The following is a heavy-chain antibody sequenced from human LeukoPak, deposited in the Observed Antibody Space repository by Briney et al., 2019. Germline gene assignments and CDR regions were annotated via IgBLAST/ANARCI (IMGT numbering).Heavy chain of an antibody. V-gene: IGHV1-18*01. CDR3: ARVPKYYYDSSGYYSPYYFDY. Sequence: ASVKVSCKASGYTFTSYGISWVRQAPGQGLEWMGWISAYNGNTNYAQKLQGRVTMTTDTSTSTAYMELRSLRSDDTAVYYCARVPKYYYDSSGYYSPYYFDYWGQGTLVTVSS. J-gene: IGHJ4*02. D-gene: IGHD3-22*01. CDR2: ISAYNGNT. CDR1: GYTFTSYG.